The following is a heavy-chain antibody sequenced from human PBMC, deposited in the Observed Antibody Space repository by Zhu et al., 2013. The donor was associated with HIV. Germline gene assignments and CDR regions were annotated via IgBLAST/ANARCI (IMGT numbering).Heavy chain of an antibody. CDR1: GGTFSSYA. CDR3: ARDLNKVGDSSSSHYWYFDL. V-gene: IGHV1-69*01. CDR2: IIPIFGTA. Sequence: QVQLVQSGAEVKKPGSSVKVSCKASGGTFSSYAISWVRQAPGQGLEWMGGIIPIFGTANYAQKFQGRVTITADESTSTAYMELSSLRSEDTAVYYCARDLNKVGDSSSSHYWYFDLWGRGTLVTVSS. J-gene: IGHJ2*01. D-gene: IGHD6-6*01.